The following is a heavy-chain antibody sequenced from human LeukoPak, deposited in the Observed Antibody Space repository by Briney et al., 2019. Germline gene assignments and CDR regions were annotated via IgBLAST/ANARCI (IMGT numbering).Heavy chain of an antibody. Sequence: GGSLRLSCAASGFTVGNAWMSWVRQGPGKGLEWVGRIADKTGGATTDFVAPVKGRFTISRDDSKNTLFLQMDSLKTEDTGVYYCVAVMVRGAFYWGQGTLVTVSS. CDR1: GFTVGNAW. CDR3: VAVMVRGAFY. CDR2: IADKTGGATT. J-gene: IGHJ4*02. V-gene: IGHV3-15*04. D-gene: IGHD3-10*01.